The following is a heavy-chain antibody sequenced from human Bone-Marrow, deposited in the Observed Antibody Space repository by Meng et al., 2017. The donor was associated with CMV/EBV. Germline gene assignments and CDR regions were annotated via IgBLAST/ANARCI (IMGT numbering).Heavy chain of an antibody. J-gene: IGHJ4*02. CDR2: IIPIFGTA. V-gene: IGHV1-69*05. D-gene: IGHD2-2*01. CDR3: ASEKGYCSSTSCYEY. Sequence: SVKVSCKASGGTFSSYAISWVRQAPGQGLEWMGGIIPIFGTANYAQKLQGRVTITTDESTSTAYMELSSLRSEDTAVYYGASEKGYCSSTSCYEYWGQGTLVTGSS. CDR1: GGTFSSYA.